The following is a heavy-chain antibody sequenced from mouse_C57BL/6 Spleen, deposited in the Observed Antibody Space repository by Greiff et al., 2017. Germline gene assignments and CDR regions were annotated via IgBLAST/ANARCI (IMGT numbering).Heavy chain of an antibody. J-gene: IGHJ2*01. CDR2: IYPGDGDT. CDR1: GYAFSSSW. D-gene: IGHD1-1*01. Sequence: QVQLQQSGPELVKPGASVKISCKASGYAFSSSWMNWVKQRPGKGLEWIGRIYPGDGDTNYNGKFKGKATLTADKSSSTAYMQLSSLTSEDSAVYFCARASKTVSDYWGQGTTLTVSS. V-gene: IGHV1-82*01. CDR3: ARASKTVSDY.